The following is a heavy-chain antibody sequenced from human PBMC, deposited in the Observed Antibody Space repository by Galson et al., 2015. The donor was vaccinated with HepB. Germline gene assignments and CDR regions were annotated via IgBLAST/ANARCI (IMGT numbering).Heavy chain of an antibody. CDR1: GYTFTDYY. J-gene: IGHJ4*02. CDR2: VDPEDGET. CDR3: ATGYCSGGSCYSESAFDY. D-gene: IGHD2-15*01. V-gene: IGHV1-69-2*01. Sequence: VKVSCKVSGYTFTDYYMHWVQQAPGKGLEWMGLVDPEDGETIYAEKFQGRVTITADTSTDTAYMELSSLRSEDTAVYYCATGYCSGGSCYSESAFDYWGQGTLVTVSS.